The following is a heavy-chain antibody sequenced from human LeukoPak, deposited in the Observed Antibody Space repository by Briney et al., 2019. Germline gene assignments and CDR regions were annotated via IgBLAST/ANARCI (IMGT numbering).Heavy chain of an antibody. Sequence: PGGSLRLSCVASGFIFSSYHMNWVRQTPEKGLEWVSSISSGGEYIYSSDSLKGRFTISRDNAEKTLYLQMNSLRAEDTAVYYCAGGRGVAGNYYYYYMDVWGKGTTVTVSS. D-gene: IGHD6-19*01. CDR1: GFIFSSYH. V-gene: IGHV3-21*01. CDR3: AGGRGVAGNYYYYYMDV. J-gene: IGHJ6*03. CDR2: ISSGGEYI.